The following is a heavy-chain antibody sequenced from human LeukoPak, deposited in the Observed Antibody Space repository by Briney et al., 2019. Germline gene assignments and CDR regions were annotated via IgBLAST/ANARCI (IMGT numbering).Heavy chain of an antibody. CDR2: ISYDGSNK. V-gene: IGHV3-30*04. CDR3: AKTGSSGYSY. CDR1: GFTFSDYA. D-gene: IGHD3-22*01. Sequence: GGSLRLSCAASGFTFSDYAMHWVRQAPGKGLEWVAVISYDGSNKYYADSVKGRFTISRDNSKNTLYLQMNSLRAEDTAVYYCAKTGSSGYSYWGQGTLVTVSS. J-gene: IGHJ4*02.